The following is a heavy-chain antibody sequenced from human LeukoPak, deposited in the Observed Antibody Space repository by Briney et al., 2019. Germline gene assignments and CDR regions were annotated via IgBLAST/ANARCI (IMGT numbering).Heavy chain of an antibody. Sequence: GGSLRLSCTASGFTLSSYEMTWIRQAPGKGLEWVSSIDYSGDTTYYADSVKGRFTISRDNSKNTLYLQMNSLRPEDTALYYCATQTTVVTPFDYWGQGTLVTVSS. J-gene: IGHJ4*02. V-gene: IGHV3-23*01. CDR2: IDYSGDTT. CDR1: GFTLSSYE. D-gene: IGHD4-23*01. CDR3: ATQTTVVTPFDY.